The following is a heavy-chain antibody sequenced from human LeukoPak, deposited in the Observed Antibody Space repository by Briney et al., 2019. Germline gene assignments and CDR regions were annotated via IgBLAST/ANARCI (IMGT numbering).Heavy chain of an antibody. Sequence: SAVKVSCKASVYTFTGYYMHWVRQAPGQGLEWMGWINPYSGGTKYAQKFQGRVTMTRDTSINTAYMELSRLRSDDTGVYYCARDVKLSSSGDSYCYHMDVWGEGTTVTVSS. D-gene: IGHD6-13*01. V-gene: IGHV1-2*02. CDR1: VYTFTGYY. CDR2: INPYSGGT. J-gene: IGHJ6*03. CDR3: ARDVKLSSSGDSYCYHMDV.